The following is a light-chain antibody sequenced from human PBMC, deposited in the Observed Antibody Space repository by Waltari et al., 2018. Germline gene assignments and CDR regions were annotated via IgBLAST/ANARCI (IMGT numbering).Light chain of an antibody. V-gene: IGKV3-11*01. J-gene: IGKJ4*01. CDR2: GAS. CDR3: QQRRDWPLT. Sequence: EIVLTQSPDTLSLSPGERATLSCRASQSVSSYLAWYQQKRGQAPRLLIYGASNRATGIPARFSGSGFGTDFTLTISSLEPEDFAVYYCQQRRDWPLTFGGGTKVEIK. CDR1: QSVSSY.